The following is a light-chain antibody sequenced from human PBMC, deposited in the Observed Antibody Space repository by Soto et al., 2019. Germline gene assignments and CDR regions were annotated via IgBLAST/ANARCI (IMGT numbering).Light chain of an antibody. Sequence: ETVLTQSPGTRSLSPGERATRSGRASQSVGGSSLAWYQQRPGQAPRLLIYHTSNRATGIPDRFSGSGSGTDFTLTISRLEPEDFAVYYCQQYNSSPRTFGQGTKVDIK. J-gene: IGKJ1*01. CDR3: QQYNSSPRT. CDR1: QSVGGSS. V-gene: IGKV3-20*01. CDR2: HTS.